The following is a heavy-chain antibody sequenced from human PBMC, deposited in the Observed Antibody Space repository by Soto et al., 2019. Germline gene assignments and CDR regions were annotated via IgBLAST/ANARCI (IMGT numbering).Heavy chain of an antibody. V-gene: IGHV2-26*01. D-gene: IGHD4-17*01. J-gene: IGHJ4*02. CDR3: ARISYGDSFDY. CDR1: GFSLSNARMG. Sequence: QVTLKESGPVLVKPTETLTLTCTVSGFSLSNARMGVSWIRQPPGRALEWLAHIFSNDEKYYSTSLKSRLTISKDTSKSQVVLTMTNMDPVETATYYCARISYGDSFDYWGQGTLVTVSS. CDR2: IFSNDEK.